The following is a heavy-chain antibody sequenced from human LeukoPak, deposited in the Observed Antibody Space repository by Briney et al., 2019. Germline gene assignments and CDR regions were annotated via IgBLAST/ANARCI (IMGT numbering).Heavy chain of an antibody. J-gene: IGHJ5*02. CDR2: IYHSGST. CDR1: GGSISSSSYY. CDR3: ARGAYSSSSLVWFDP. V-gene: IGHV4-39*07. Sequence: SETLSLTCTVSGGSISSSSYYWGWIRQPPGKGLEWIGSIYHSGSTYYNPSLKSRVTISVDTSKNQFSLKLSSVTAADTAVYYCARGAYSSSSLVWFDPWGQGTLVTVSS. D-gene: IGHD6-6*01.